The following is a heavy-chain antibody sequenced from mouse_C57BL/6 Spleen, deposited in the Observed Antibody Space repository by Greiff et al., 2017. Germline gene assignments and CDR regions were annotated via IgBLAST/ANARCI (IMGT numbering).Heavy chain of an antibody. V-gene: IGHV5-17*01. CDR1: GFTFSDYG. D-gene: IGHD4-1*01. J-gene: IGHJ1*03. Sequence: DVMLVESGGGLVKPGGSLKLSCAASGFTFSDYGMHWVRQAPEKGLEWVAYISSGSSTIYYADTVKGRFTISRDNAKNTLFLQMTSLRSEDTAMYYCARFNWDDWYFDVWGTGTTVTVSS. CDR3: ARFNWDDWYFDV. CDR2: ISSGSSTI.